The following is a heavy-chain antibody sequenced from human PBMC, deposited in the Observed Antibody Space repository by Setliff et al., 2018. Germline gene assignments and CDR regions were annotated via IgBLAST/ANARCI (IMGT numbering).Heavy chain of an antibody. CDR1: GLPVSGNY. Sequence: SCAASGLPVSGNYMSWVRQAPGKGPEWVSIIYSDGRTFYADSVKGRFLISRDNSKNTLYLQMSSLRAEDTAVYYCARGIVAPSRWDYFDYWGQGTQVTV. J-gene: IGHJ4*02. CDR3: ARGIVAPSRWDYFDY. CDR2: IYSDGRT. D-gene: IGHD1-26*01. V-gene: IGHV3-66*01.